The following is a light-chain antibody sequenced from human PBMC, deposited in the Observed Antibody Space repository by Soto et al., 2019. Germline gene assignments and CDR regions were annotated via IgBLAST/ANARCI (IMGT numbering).Light chain of an antibody. V-gene: IGKV3-15*01. CDR2: GAS. CDR1: QSVSSN. Sequence: EIVLTQSPGTLSLSPGERATLSCRASQSVSSNLAWYQQKPGQAPRLLIYGASTRATGIPARFSGSGSGTEFTLTISSLQSEEFAVYYCQQSRTFGQGTKVEIK. J-gene: IGKJ1*01. CDR3: QQSRT.